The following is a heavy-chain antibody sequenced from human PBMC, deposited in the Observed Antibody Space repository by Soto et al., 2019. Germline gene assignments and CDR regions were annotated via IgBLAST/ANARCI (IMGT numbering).Heavy chain of an antibody. D-gene: IGHD6-13*01. J-gene: IGHJ6*02. V-gene: IGHV3-30*18. CDR2: ISYDGSNK. CDR1: GFTFSNYG. Sequence: PGGSLRLSCAASGFTFSNYGMHWVRQAPGKGLEWVAVISYDGSNKYYADSVKGRFTISRDNSKNTLYLQMNSLRAEDTAVYYCAKDGGGSWSIYYSYYGMDVWGQGTTVTVSS. CDR3: AKDGGGSWSIYYSYYGMDV.